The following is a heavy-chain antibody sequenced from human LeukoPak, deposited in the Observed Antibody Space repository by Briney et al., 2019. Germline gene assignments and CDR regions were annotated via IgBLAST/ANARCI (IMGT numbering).Heavy chain of an antibody. D-gene: IGHD4-23*01. CDR1: GFTFSSYW. CDR2: INSNGRST. Sequence: PGGSVRLSCAASGFTFSSYWMYWVRQVPGKGLVGVSRINSNGRSTNYADSVKGRFTISRDNAQNTLYLQMNSLRAVDAAVYYCARVGYGANDGYIDAWGKGTTATVSS. J-gene: IGHJ6*03. V-gene: IGHV3-74*01. CDR3: ARVGYGANDGYIDA.